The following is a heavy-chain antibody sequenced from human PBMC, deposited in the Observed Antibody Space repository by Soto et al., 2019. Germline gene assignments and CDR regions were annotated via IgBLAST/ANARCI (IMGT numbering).Heavy chain of an antibody. CDR3: ARVLEDIVVVPADYYYYMDV. CDR1: GYTFTSDG. Sequence: GASVKVSCKASGYTFTSDGISWVRQAPGQGLEWMGWISAYNGNTNYAQKLQGRVTMTTDTSTSTACMELRSLRSDDTAVYYCARVLEDIVVVPADYYYYMDVRGKGTTVTVSS. D-gene: IGHD2-2*01. J-gene: IGHJ6*03. CDR2: ISAYNGNT. V-gene: IGHV1-18*01.